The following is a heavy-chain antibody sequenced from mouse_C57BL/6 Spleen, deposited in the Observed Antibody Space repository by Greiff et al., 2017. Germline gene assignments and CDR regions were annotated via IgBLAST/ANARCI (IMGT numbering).Heavy chain of an antibody. CDR1: GYTFTSYW. D-gene: IGHD3-2*02. V-gene: IGHV1-64*01. CDR3: AREDSSGYPFDY. CDR2: IHPNSGST. J-gene: IGHJ2*01. Sequence: VQLQQPGAELVKPGASVKLSCKASGYTFTSYWMHWVKQRPGQGLEWIGMIHPNSGSTNYNEKFKSKATLTVDKSSSTAYMQLSSLTSEDSAVYYCAREDSSGYPFDYWGQGTTLTVSS.